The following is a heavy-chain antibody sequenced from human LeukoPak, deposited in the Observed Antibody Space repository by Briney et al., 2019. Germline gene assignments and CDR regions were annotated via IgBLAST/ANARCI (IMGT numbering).Heavy chain of an antibody. Sequence: SETLSLTCAVYGGSFSGYYWSWIRQPPEKGLEWIGEINHSGSTNYNPSLKSRVTISVDTSKNQFSLKLSSVTAADTAVYYCARLTYYYRTSGYFDYWGQGTLVTVSS. J-gene: IGHJ4*02. CDR2: INHSGST. CDR1: GGSFSGYY. CDR3: ARLTYYYRTSGYFDY. V-gene: IGHV4-34*01. D-gene: IGHD2-15*01.